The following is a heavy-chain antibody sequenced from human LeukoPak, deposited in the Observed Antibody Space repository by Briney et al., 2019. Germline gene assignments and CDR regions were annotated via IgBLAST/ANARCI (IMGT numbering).Heavy chain of an antibody. CDR2: ISSSSSYI. D-gene: IGHD6-13*01. CDR1: GFTVSSYE. CDR3: ARVEAGHFDY. J-gene: IGHJ4*02. V-gene: IGHV3-21*01. Sequence: GGSLRLSCAASGFTVSSYEMNWARQAPGKGLEWVSSISSSSSYIYYADSVKGRFTISRDNAKNSLYLQMNSLRAEDTAVYYCARVEAGHFDYGGRETVDTVSS.